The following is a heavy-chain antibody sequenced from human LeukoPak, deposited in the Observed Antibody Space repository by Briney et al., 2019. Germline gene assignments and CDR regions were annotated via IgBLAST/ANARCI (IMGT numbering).Heavy chain of an antibody. CDR3: AKERVSYSSGWYQDY. CDR1: GFTFSSYA. D-gene: IGHD6-19*01. Sequence: GGSLRLSCAVSGFTFSSYAMSWVRQAPGKGLEWVSTISGSGGSTYYADSVKGRFTISRDNSKNTLYLQMNSLRAEDTAVYYCAKERVSYSSGWYQDYWGQGTLVTVSS. J-gene: IGHJ4*02. V-gene: IGHV3-23*01. CDR2: ISGSGGST.